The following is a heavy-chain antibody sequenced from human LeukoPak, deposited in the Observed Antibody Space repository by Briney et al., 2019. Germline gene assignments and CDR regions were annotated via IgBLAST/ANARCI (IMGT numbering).Heavy chain of an antibody. V-gene: IGHV3-74*01. J-gene: IGHJ6*02. CDR1: GFTLSSYW. CDR3: VRGIQSWFNGMDV. CDR2: INSDGSNT. D-gene: IGHD3-10*01. Sequence: GGSLRLSCAASGFTLSSYWMHWVRQAPGKGLVWVSRINSDGSNTSYADSVKGQFTVSRDNAKNTLFLQMNSLRTEDTAVYYCVRGIQSWFNGMDVWGQGTTVTVSS.